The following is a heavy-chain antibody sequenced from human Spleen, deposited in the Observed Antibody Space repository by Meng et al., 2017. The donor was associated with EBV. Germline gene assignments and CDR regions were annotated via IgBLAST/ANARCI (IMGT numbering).Heavy chain of an antibody. D-gene: IGHD4/OR15-4a*01. CDR2: VYFSGST. Sequence: VELQESGPGLVKPSETLALPCTVSGASISTGSYYWTWIRQTPGKGLEWLGYVYFSGSTNYNPSLKSRVTMSIDTSKNQFSLNLRSATAADAAVYFCARGGYGTNYFDPWGQGTLVTVSS. CDR1: GASISTGSYY. J-gene: IGHJ5*02. V-gene: IGHV4-61*01. CDR3: ARGGYGTNYFDP.